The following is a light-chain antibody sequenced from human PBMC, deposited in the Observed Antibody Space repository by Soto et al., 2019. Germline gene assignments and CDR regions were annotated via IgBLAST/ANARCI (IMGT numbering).Light chain of an antibody. Sequence: EVVMTQSPATLSVSPGERATLSCRASQSVSSNLAWYQQKPGQAPRLLIYGASTRATGIPARFSGSGSGTAFTITISSLQSADVAVYYCQQHNNWSPWTFGQGTKVEIK. J-gene: IGKJ1*01. CDR3: QQHNNWSPWT. CDR2: GAS. V-gene: IGKV3-15*01. CDR1: QSVSSN.